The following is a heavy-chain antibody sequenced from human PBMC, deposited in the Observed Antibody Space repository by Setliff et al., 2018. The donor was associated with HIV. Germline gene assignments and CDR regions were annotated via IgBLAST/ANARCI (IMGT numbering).Heavy chain of an antibody. J-gene: IGHJ3*02. CDR2: IWYDGSNK. V-gene: IGHV3-33*06. CDR3: AKDRLEWLAPDGFDI. CDR1: GFTFSSYG. Sequence: GGSLRLSCAASGFTFSSYGIHWVRQAPGKGLEWVALIWYDGSNKYYADSVKDRFTISRDNSKNTLYLQMSSLRAEDTAVYYCAKDRLEWLAPDGFDIWGLGTMVTVSS. D-gene: IGHD3-3*01.